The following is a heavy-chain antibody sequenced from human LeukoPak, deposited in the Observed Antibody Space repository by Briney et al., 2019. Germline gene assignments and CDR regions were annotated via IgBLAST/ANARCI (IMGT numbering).Heavy chain of an antibody. CDR1: GGSFSGYY. Sequence: PSETLSLTCAVYGGSFSGYYWSWIRQPPGKGLEWIGEINHSRSTNYNPSLKSRVTISVDTSKNQFSLKLSSVAAADTAVYYCASLKRGYSYGYRRGFDYWGQGTLVTVSS. V-gene: IGHV4-34*01. D-gene: IGHD5-18*01. J-gene: IGHJ4*02. CDR3: ASLKRGYSYGYRRGFDY. CDR2: INHSRST.